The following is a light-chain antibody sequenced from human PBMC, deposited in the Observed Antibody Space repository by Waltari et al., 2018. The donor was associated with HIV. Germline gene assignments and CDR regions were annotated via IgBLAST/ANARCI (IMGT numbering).Light chain of an antibody. V-gene: IGLV2-8*01. CDR2: EVN. J-gene: IGLJ1*01. Sequence: QSALTQPPSASGSPGQSVTISSTGTSSDVGGYNYVSWYHQHPGKAPKFIVYEVNKRPSGVPDRFSGSKSGNTASLTVSGLQAEDEADYYCSSYAGSTYVFGTGTKVTVL. CDR1: SSDVGGYNY. CDR3: SSYAGSTYV.